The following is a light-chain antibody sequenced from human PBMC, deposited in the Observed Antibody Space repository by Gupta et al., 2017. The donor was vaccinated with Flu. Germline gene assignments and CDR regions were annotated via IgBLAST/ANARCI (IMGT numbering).Light chain of an antibody. CDR3: GTWDSSLSGGV. CDR2: ENN. J-gene: IGLJ2*01. CDR1: SSNIGKNY. Sequence: KVTISCSGSSSNIGKNYVSWYQHLPGSAPKLIIYENNRRPSGIPDRFSGSRSGTSATLGITGLQIGDEADYYCGTWDSSLSGGVFGGGTKLTVL. V-gene: IGLV1-51*02.